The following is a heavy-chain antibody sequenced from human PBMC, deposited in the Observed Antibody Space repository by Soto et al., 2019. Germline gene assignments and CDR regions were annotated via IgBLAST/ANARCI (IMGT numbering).Heavy chain of an antibody. J-gene: IGHJ4*02. D-gene: IGHD6-19*01. CDR1: GFTFNTYW. Sequence: GGSLRLSCAASGFTFNTYWMNWVRHVPGKWLEWVANINPAGNVGTYVDSVKGRFTISRDNAKKSLFLQMNSLRVEDTAVYYCAGWGNANYWGQGXVVTVYS. CDR2: INPAGNVG. CDR3: AGWGNANY. V-gene: IGHV3-7*01.